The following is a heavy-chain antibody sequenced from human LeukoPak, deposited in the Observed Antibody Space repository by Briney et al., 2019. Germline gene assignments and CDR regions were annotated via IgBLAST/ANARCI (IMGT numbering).Heavy chain of an antibody. CDR1: GFTFSSYS. D-gene: IGHD1-26*01. V-gene: IGHV3-21*01. J-gene: IGHJ3*02. CDR3: AGGLLIIDYPDAFDM. CDR2: ISSSSSYI. Sequence: GGSLRLSCAASGFTFSSYSMNWVRQAPGKGLEWVSSISSSSSYIYYADSVKGRFTISRDNAKNSLYLQMNSLRAEDTAVYYCAGGLLIIDYPDAFDMWGQGTTVTVSS.